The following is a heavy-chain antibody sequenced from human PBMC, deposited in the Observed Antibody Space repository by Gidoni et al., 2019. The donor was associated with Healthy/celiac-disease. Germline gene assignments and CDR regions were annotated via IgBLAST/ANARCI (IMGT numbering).Heavy chain of an antibody. V-gene: IGHV4-34*01. CDR1: GGSFTGYS. CDR2: INDGGNT. D-gene: IGHD3-10*01. J-gene: IGHJ4*02. Sequence: QVQLQQWGAGLLKPSETLSLTCVVYGGSFTGYSWTWIRQPPGKGLEWIGEINDGGNTNYNPSLKSRVTISVDTSKNQFALKLNSVTAADTAVYYCARGDSSYYGSGSYLSPFDFWGQGNLVTVSS. CDR3: ARGDSSYYGSGSYLSPFDF.